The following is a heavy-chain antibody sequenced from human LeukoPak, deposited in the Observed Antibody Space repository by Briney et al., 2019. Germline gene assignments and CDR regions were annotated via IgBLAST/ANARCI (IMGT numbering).Heavy chain of an antibody. CDR1: GFTFSSYG. V-gene: IGHV3-30*02. CDR3: AKDMEYYDFWSGYYYYYYMDV. J-gene: IGHJ6*03. D-gene: IGHD3-3*01. Sequence: PGGSLRLSCAASGFTFSSYGMHWVRQAPGKGLEWVAFIRYDGSNKYYADSVKGRFTISRDNSKNTLYLQMNSLRAEDTAVYYCAKDMEYYDFWSGYYYYYYMDVWGKGTTVTVSS. CDR2: IRYDGSNK.